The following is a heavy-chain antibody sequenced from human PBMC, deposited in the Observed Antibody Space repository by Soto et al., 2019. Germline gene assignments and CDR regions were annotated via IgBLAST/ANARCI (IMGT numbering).Heavy chain of an antibody. V-gene: IGHV1-69*01. CDR3: AAELGFGKLSVV. D-gene: IGHD3-10*01. Sequence: QVQVVQSGVEVRRPGSSVKVSCKASGDTFKNCVISWVRQAPGKGLEWMGGIIPLFGTTDFAQRFQGRLTIKTDESTTTAYMERSRLRSEDTATYYCAAELGFGKLSVVWGQGTTVIVSS. J-gene: IGHJ6*02. CDR1: GDTFKNCV. CDR2: IIPLFGTT.